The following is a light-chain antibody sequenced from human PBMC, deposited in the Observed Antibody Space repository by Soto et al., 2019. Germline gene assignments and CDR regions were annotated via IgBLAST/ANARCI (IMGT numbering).Light chain of an antibody. CDR1: SSDIGSYNF. Sequence: QSVLTQPASVSGSPGQSITISCTGTSSDIGSYNFVSWYQHHPGKAPKLIIYEGSKRPSGVSNRFSGSKSGNTASLTISGLQAEDEADYYCCSYAGSSTFDVIFGGGTKLTVL. V-gene: IGLV2-23*03. CDR3: CSYAGSSTFDVI. CDR2: EGS. J-gene: IGLJ2*01.